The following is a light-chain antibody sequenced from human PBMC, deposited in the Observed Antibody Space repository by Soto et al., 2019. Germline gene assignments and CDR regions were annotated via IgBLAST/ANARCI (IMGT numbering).Light chain of an antibody. J-gene: IGKJ5*01. Sequence: DVLVTQPPLSLPVTLGQASSISCRASQSLVHRDGNTYLNCFRQRPGQSPRRLIYKVSNREAGVPDRFSGSGSGTDFTLKISRVEAEDVGLYYCMQGSHWPPITFGQGTRLEIK. CDR2: KVS. CDR1: QSLVHRDGNTY. CDR3: MQGSHWPPIT. V-gene: IGKV2-30*02.